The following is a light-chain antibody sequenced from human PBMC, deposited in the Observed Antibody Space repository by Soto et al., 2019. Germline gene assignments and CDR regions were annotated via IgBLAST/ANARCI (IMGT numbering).Light chain of an antibody. J-gene: IGKJ5*01. CDR3: QQSNSFPIT. CDR2: AAS. CDR1: QGIGSW. Sequence: DIQITQPPSALSASVGDRVTITYRASQGIGSWLAWYQQKPGKAPKLLIYAASSLQSGVPSRFSGSGSGTDVTLTISSLQPEDVATYYCQQSNSFPITVGQGTRLEIK. V-gene: IGKV1-12*01.